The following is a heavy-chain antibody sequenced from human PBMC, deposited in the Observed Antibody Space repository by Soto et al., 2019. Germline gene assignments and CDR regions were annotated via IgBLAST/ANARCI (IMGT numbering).Heavy chain of an antibody. CDR1: GFTFSSYA. CDR2: ISGSGGST. D-gene: IGHD6-19*01. V-gene: IGHV3-23*01. J-gene: IGHJ4*02. Sequence: GGSLRLSCAASGFTFSSYAMSWVRQAPGKGLEWVSAISGSGGSTYYADSVKGRFTISRDNSKNTLYLQMNSLRAEDTAVYYCAKDSSLNRWLVYTTDMVIYWGQGTLVTVSS. CDR3: AKDSSLNRWLVYTTDMVIY.